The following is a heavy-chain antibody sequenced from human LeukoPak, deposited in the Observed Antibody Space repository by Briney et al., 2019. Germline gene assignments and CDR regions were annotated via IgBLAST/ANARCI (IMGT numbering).Heavy chain of an antibody. J-gene: IGHJ4*02. CDR2: IYSGNSDI. CDR3: TTGRFCSGGSCSSSFDF. CDR1: GYSFIYYW. V-gene: IGHV5-51*01. D-gene: IGHD2-15*01. Sequence: GESLKISCKGSGYSFIYYWIGWVRQMPDKGLEWMGIIYSGNSDIRYSPSFQGQVTISVDKSINTAYLQWTSLKASDTAIYYCTTGRFCSGGSCSSSFDFWGQGTLLTVSS.